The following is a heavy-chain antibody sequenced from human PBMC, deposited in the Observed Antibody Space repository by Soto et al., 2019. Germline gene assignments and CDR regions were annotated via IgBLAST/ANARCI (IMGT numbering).Heavy chain of an antibody. D-gene: IGHD3-22*01. CDR1: GGSISSGDSY. CDR3: DRAVYYYDSTGHDYLYYVDY. J-gene: IGHJ4*01. V-gene: IGHV4-30-4*01. Sequence: SETLSLTCSVSGGSISSGDSYWSWIRQPPMQGLEWIGYISYSGSASYNVSLKSRVSISVDTSKNQVSLKLCSVTAADTSMYYRDRAVYYYDSTGHDYLYYVDYWGHGSLVTV. CDR2: ISYSGSA.